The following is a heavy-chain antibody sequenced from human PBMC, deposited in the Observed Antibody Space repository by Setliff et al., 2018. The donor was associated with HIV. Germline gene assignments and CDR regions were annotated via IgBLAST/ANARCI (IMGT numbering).Heavy chain of an antibody. V-gene: IGHV4-59*01. D-gene: IGHD3-16*01. J-gene: IGHJ4*02. Sequence: NPSETLSLTCTVSGGSISGYYWSWIRQPPGKGLEWIGYIYYIGNTNYNPSLKGRVTISVDTSRNQFSLKLTSVTAADTAVYYCANMGGRYVGYFESWGQGTLVTVSS. CDR1: GGSISGYY. CDR2: IYYIGNT. CDR3: ANMGGRYVGYFES.